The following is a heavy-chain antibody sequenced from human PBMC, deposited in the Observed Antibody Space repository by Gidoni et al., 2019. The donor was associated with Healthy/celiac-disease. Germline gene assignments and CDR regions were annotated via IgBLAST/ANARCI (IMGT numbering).Heavy chain of an antibody. Sequence: QVQLVESGGGLVKPGGYLRLSCAASGFTFSDYYMSWIRQAPGKGLEWVSYISSSSSYTNYADSVKGRFTISRDNAKNSLYLQMNSLRAEDTAVYYCASLPDSYGENVWGKGTTVTVSS. V-gene: IGHV3-11*06. J-gene: IGHJ6*04. CDR2: ISSSSSYT. CDR3: ASLPDSYGENV. CDR1: GFTFSDYY. D-gene: IGHD2-21*01.